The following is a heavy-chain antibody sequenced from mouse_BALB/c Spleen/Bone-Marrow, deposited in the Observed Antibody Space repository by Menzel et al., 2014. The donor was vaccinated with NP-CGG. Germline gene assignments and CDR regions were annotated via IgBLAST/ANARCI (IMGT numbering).Heavy chain of an antibody. D-gene: IGHD2-3*01. V-gene: IGHV14-3*02. CDR3: ARGLLQYYYAIDY. CDR2: IDPANGNT. J-gene: IGHJ4*01. Sequence: EVMLVESGAELVKPGASVKLSCTGSGLNSKDTYMHWVKQRPEQGLEWIGRIDPANGNTKYDPKFQGKATITADTSSNTAYLQLSSLTSEDTAVYYCARGLLQYYYAIDYWGQGTSVTVSS. CDR1: GLNSKDTY.